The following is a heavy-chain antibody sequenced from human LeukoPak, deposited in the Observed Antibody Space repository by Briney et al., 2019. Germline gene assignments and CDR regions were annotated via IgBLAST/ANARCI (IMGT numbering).Heavy chain of an antibody. J-gene: IGHJ5*02. CDR2: IKQDGSEK. CDR1: SSGSYY. CDR3: ARDYARSSWYFMST. Sequence: SSGSYYWSWIRQPAGKGLEWVANIKQDGSEKYYVDSVKGRFTISRDNAKNSLYLQMNSLRAEDTAVYYCARDYARSSWYFMSTWGQGTLVTVSS. D-gene: IGHD6-13*01. V-gene: IGHV3-7*01.